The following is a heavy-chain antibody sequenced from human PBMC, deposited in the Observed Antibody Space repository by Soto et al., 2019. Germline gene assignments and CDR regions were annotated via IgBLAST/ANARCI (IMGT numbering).Heavy chain of an antibody. CDR3: ARGPMQFAFFDH. V-gene: IGHV3-66*01. D-gene: IGHD3-10*01. Sequence: PGGSLRLACAASGFTVSSNYMSWVRQAPGKGLEWVSLIYSGGSTYYADSVKGRFTISRDNSKNTLYLQMNSLRVEDTAVYYCARGPMQFAFFDHWGKGTLVTVSS. CDR1: GFTVSSNY. CDR2: IYSGGST. J-gene: IGHJ4*02.